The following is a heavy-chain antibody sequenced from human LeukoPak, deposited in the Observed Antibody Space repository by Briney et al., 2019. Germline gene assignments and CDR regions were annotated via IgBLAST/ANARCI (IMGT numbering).Heavy chain of an antibody. J-gene: IGHJ4*02. V-gene: IGHV1-46*01. CDR3: SRGGSSSYYFDY. CDR2: IHPSDGST. CDR1: GYTFTKYG. D-gene: IGHD6-13*01. Sequence: ASVKVSCKTSGYTFTKYGISWVRQAPGQGPEWMGVIHPSDGSTSYAPKFQGRVTMTRDTSTTTVYMELSSLTSEDTAVYYCSRGGSSSYYFDYWGQGTLVTVSS.